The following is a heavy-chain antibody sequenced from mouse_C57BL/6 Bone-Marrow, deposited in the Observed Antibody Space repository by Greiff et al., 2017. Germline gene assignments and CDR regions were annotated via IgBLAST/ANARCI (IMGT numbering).Heavy chain of an antibody. CDR1: GFNIKDDY. CDR3: TTANSFDYFDY. Sequence: VQLQQSGAELVRPGASVKLSCTASGFNIKDDYMHWVKQRPEQGLEWIGWIDPENGDTEYASKFQGKATITADTSSNTAYLQLSSLTSEDTAVYYCTTANSFDYFDYWGQGTTLTVSS. CDR2: IDPENGDT. V-gene: IGHV14-4*01. J-gene: IGHJ2*01. D-gene: IGHD4-1*01.